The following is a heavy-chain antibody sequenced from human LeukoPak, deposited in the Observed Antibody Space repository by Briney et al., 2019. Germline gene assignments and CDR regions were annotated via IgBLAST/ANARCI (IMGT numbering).Heavy chain of an antibody. J-gene: IGHJ5*02. CDR3: ARGHAPDNLLWFGESAEMNWFDP. V-gene: IGHV4-34*01. CDR2: INHSGST. D-gene: IGHD3-10*01. Sequence: KPSETLSLTCAVYGGSFSGYYWSWIRQPPGKGLEWIGEINHSGSTNYNPSLKSRVTISVDTFKNQFSLKLSSVTAADTAVYYCARGHAPDNLLWFGESAEMNWFDPWGQGTLVTVSS. CDR1: GGSFSGYY.